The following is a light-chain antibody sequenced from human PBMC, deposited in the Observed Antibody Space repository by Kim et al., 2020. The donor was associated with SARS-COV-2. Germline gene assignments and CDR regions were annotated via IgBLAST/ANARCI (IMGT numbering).Light chain of an antibody. CDR1: SRRSYY. CDR2: GKN. J-gene: IGLJ3*02. V-gene: IGLV3-19*01. Sequence: ALGQTVRSTCQGDSRRSYYASWYQQKPGQAPVLVIYGKNNRPSGIPDRFSGSSSGNTASLTITGAQAEDEADYYCNSRDSSGNHWVFGGGTQLTVL. CDR3: NSRDSSGNHWV.